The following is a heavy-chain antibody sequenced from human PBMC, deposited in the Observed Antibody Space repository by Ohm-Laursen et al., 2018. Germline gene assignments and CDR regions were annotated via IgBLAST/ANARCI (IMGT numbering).Heavy chain of an antibody. D-gene: IGHD6-19*01. CDR2: MFYTGNT. J-gene: IGHJ4*02. V-gene: IGHV4-59*08. CDR3: ARHYIYSGGSYFDH. CDR1: GGSISNYY. Sequence: PSQTLSLTCTVSGGSISNYYWSWIRQPPGKGLEWIGFMFYTGNTNYNPSLKSRVTMFVDTSENQFSLRLSSVTAADTAVYYCARHYIYSGGSYFDHWGQGMLVSVSS.